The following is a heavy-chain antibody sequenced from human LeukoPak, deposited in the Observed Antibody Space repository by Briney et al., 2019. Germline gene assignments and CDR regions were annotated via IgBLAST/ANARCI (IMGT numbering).Heavy chain of an antibody. CDR3: AREGSAFDI. Sequence: SQTLSLTCTVSGNSISSGDNYWSWIRQPAGKGLEWIGRIFASGSTKYNPSLKSRVTMSVETSKNQFSLKLSSVTAADTAVYYCAREGSAFDIWGQGTMVTVSS. CDR1: GNSISSGDNY. V-gene: IGHV4-61*02. J-gene: IGHJ3*02. CDR2: IFASGST.